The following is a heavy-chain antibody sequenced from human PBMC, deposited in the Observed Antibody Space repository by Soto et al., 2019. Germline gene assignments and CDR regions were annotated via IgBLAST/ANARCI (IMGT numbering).Heavy chain of an antibody. Sequence: QVQLVQSGPEEKKPGASVKVSCKTSGYIFTNYAMQWVRQAPGQRLEWMGWINAGNGYTKSSEKFQGRLTITRDTSASTVYMELSSLECEVTSVYYCARDAVGATVDVDYWGQGTLVTVSS. CDR2: INAGNGYT. D-gene: IGHD1-26*01. J-gene: IGHJ4*02. V-gene: IGHV1-3*05. CDR3: ARDAVGATVDVDY. CDR1: GYIFTNYA.